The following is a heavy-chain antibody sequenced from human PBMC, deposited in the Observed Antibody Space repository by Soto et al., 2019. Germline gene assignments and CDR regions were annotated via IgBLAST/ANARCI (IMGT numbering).Heavy chain of an antibody. J-gene: IGHJ4*02. Sequence: GGSLRLSCAASGFTFSSYGMHWVRQAPGKGLEWVAVISYDGSNKYYADSVKGRFTISRDNSKNTLYLQMNSLRAEDTAVYYCAKDKHGDYDFPDYWGQGTLVTVSS. CDR3: AKDKHGDYDFPDY. D-gene: IGHD4-17*01. CDR1: GFTFSSYG. CDR2: ISYDGSNK. V-gene: IGHV3-30*18.